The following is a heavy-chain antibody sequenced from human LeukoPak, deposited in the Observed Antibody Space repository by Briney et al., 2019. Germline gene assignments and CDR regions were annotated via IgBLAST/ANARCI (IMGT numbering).Heavy chain of an antibody. CDR1: GYTSTSYD. CDR3: ASAIFPYGWFDP. Sequence: RASVKVSCKASGYTSTSYDINWVRQATGQGLEWMGWMNPNSGNTGYAQKFQGRVTMTRNTSISTAYMELSSLRSEDTAVYYRASAIFPYGWFDPWGQGTLVTVSS. D-gene: IGHD3-3*01. V-gene: IGHV1-8*01. J-gene: IGHJ5*02. CDR2: MNPNSGNT.